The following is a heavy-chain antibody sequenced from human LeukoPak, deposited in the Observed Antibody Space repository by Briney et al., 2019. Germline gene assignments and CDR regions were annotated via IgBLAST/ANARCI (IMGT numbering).Heavy chain of an antibody. J-gene: IGHJ4*02. Sequence: SETLSLTCTVSGGSMSSGGYYWSWIRQHPGKGLEWIGYIYYSGSTYYNPSLKSRVTISVDTSKNQFSLKLNSVTAADTAVYYCARLSTVVTLPFDYWGQGTLVTVSS. D-gene: IGHD4-23*01. V-gene: IGHV4-31*03. CDR3: ARLSTVVTLPFDY. CDR2: IYYSGST. CDR1: GGSMSSGGYY.